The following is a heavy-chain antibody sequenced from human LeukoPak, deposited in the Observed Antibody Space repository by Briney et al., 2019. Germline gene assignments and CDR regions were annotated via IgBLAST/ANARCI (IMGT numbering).Heavy chain of an antibody. CDR1: GYSISSGYH. CDR3: ARGYDSSGYYYGINWYFDL. V-gene: IGHV4-38-2*01. Sequence: SETLSLTCAVSGYSISSGYHWGWIRQPPGRGLEWIGSIYHSGSTYYNPSLKSRVTISVDTSKNQFSLKLSSVTAADTAVYYCARGYDSSGYYYGINWYFDLWGRGTLVTVSS. D-gene: IGHD3-22*01. CDR2: IYHSGST. J-gene: IGHJ2*01.